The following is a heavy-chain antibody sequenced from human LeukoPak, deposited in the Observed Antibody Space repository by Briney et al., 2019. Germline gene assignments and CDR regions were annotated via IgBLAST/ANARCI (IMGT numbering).Heavy chain of an antibody. V-gene: IGHV3-21*01. CDR1: GFTFSSYG. CDR2: ITSSGRYI. Sequence: GGSLRLSCAASGFTFSSYGMHWVRQAPGKGLEWVSSITSSGRYIYYADSVKGRFTISRDNSENLLYLQMDSLTAEDTAVYYCTREGSQWDFLVDYWGQGTRVAVSP. J-gene: IGHJ4*02. D-gene: IGHD2/OR15-2a*01. CDR3: TREGSQWDFLVDY.